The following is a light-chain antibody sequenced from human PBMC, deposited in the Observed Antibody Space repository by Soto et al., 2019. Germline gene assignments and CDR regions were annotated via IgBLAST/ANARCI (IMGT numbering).Light chain of an antibody. CDR1: QSVSNTY. Sequence: EVVLTQSPGTLSLSPGERATLSCRASQSVSNTYVAWYQHIPGQTPRLLIYGASNRATGIPDRFSGSGSGTDFTLTISRLEPEDFAVYYCQQYSKWPLTFGGGTKVDIK. V-gene: IGKV3-20*01. CDR2: GAS. CDR3: QQYSKWPLT. J-gene: IGKJ4*01.